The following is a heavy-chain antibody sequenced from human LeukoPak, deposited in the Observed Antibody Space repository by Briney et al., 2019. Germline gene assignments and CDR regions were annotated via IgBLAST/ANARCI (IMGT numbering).Heavy chain of an antibody. CDR2: IRSKTNNYAT. J-gene: IGHJ3*02. Sequence: SGGSLRLSCAASGFTFSGSDIHRVRQASGKGLEWVGHIRSKTNNYATADAASVKGRFTFSRDDSKNTAYIQMNSLKTEDTAVYYCTRHNYDRSGYGAFDIWGQGTMVTVSS. CDR3: TRHNYDRSGYGAFDI. V-gene: IGHV3-73*01. D-gene: IGHD3-22*01. CDR1: GFTFSGSD.